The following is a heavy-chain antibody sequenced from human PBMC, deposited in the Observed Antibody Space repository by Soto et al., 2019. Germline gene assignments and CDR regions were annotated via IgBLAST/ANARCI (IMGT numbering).Heavy chain of an antibody. J-gene: IGHJ6*02. CDR3: ARTDGASPWRDSSSPYYYGVDV. Sequence: QVQLVESGGGVVQPGRSLRLSCAASGFTFSSYAMHWVRQAPGKGLEWVAVISYDGSNKYYADSVKGRFTISRDNSKNTLYLQMNSLRAEDTAVYYCARTDGASPWRDSSSPYYYGVDVWGQGTTVTVSS. V-gene: IGHV3-30-3*01. CDR2: ISYDGSNK. CDR1: GFTFSSYA. D-gene: IGHD2-2*01.